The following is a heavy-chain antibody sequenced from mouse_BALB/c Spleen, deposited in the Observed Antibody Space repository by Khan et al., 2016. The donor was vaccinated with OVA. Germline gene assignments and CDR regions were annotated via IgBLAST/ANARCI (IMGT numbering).Heavy chain of an antibody. CDR1: GYTFTSYT. CDR2: INPSTDYT. J-gene: IGHJ3*01. V-gene: IGHV1-4*01. Sequence: QVQLQQSGAELARPGASVKMSCKASGYTFTSYTMHWVKQRPGQGLEWIGYINPSTDYTNYNQKFKDKATLTADKSSSTAYMQLSSLPSEDSAVYDCARSGADYSGRAWFAFWGQGTLVTVSA. D-gene: IGHD1-3*01. CDR3: ARSGADYSGRAWFAF.